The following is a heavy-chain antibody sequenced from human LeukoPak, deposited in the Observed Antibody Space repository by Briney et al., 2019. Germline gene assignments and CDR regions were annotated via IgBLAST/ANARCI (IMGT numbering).Heavy chain of an antibody. V-gene: IGHV3-64D*06. J-gene: IGHJ3*02. CDR1: GFIFSIYA. CDR2: ITINGGST. CDR3: VKESGFMVAPNSAFVI. Sequence: GGSLRHSCAASGFIFSIYAMHWVRQAPGKGLEYVSGITINGGSTYYADSVKGRFTISRDNSKNTLYLQMSSLRAEDTAVYYCVKESGFMVAPNSAFVIWGQGTMVTVSS. D-gene: IGHD4/OR15-4a*01.